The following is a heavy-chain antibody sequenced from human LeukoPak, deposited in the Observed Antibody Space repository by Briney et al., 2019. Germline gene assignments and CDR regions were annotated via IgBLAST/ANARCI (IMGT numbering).Heavy chain of an antibody. J-gene: IGHJ1*01. D-gene: IGHD2-21*02. V-gene: IGHV3-33*01. CDR2: IWYDGSKK. CDR3: TSWGDTTAEYFQR. Sequence: PGGSLRLSCAASGFSFSSYGMHWVRQAPGKGLEWVAVIWYDGSKKYYADSVKGRFIISRDNSRNTLYLQMNSLRVEDTAVYYCTSWGDTTAEYFQRWGQGTLVTVSS. CDR1: GFSFSSYG.